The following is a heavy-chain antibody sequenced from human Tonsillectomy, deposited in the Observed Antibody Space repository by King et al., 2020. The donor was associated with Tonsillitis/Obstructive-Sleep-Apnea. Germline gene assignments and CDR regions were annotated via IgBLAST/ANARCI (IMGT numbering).Heavy chain of an antibody. Sequence: VQLVESGGGVVQPGRSLRLSCAASGFTFSSYAMHWVRQAPGKGLEGVAVISYDGSNKYYADSVKGRFTISRDNSKNTLYLQMNSLRAEDTAVYYCARGYSSGWYYFDYWGQGTLVTVSS. CDR3: ARGYSSGWYYFDY. J-gene: IGHJ4*02. CDR1: GFTFSSYA. CDR2: ISYDGSNK. V-gene: IGHV3-30*01. D-gene: IGHD6-19*01.